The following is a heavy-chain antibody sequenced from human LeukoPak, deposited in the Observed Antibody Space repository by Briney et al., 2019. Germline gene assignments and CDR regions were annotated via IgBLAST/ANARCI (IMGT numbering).Heavy chain of an antibody. D-gene: IGHD5-18*01. CDR2: INPNSGVT. CDR3: ARDLLLDS. CDR1: GYTFTGYY. V-gene: IGHV1-2*02. J-gene: IGHJ4*02. Sequence: ASVKVSCKASGYTFTGYYMRWVRQAPGQGLEWMGWINPNSGVTNYAQNFQGRVTMTRDTSISTAFMELTSLRPDDTAVYYCARDLLLDSWGQGTLVTVSS.